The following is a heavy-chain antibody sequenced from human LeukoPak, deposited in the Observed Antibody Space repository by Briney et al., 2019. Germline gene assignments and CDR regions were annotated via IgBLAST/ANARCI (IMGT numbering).Heavy chain of an antibody. V-gene: IGHV1-69*06. Sequence: SVKVSCKASGGTFSSYAISWVRQAPGQGLEWMGGIIPIFGTANYAQKFQGRVTITADKSTSTAYMELSSLRSEDTAVYYCARKILTGYYNTRFDPWGQGTLVTVSS. CDR2: IIPIFGTA. D-gene: IGHD3-9*01. J-gene: IGHJ5*02. CDR3: ARKILTGYYNTRFDP. CDR1: GGTFSSYA.